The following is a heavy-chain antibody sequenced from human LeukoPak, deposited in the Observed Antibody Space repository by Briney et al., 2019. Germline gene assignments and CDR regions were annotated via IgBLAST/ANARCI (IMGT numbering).Heavy chain of an antibody. D-gene: IGHD3-3*02. V-gene: IGHV4-59*01. CDR2: IYYSGST. CDR1: GGSISSYY. CDR3: ATSPRRALANWFDP. Sequence: SETLSLTCTVSGGSISSYYWSWIRQSPGKGLEWIGYIYYSGSTNYNPSLKSRVTISVDTSKNQFSLKLSSVTAADTAVYYCATSPRRALANWFDPWGQGTLVTVSS. J-gene: IGHJ5*02.